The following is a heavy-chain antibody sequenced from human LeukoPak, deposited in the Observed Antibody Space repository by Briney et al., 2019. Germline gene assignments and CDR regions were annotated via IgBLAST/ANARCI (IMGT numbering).Heavy chain of an antibody. Sequence: PSETLSLTCTVSGGFVSSPTYYWSWVRQPPGKGLEWIGYIYYSGSAKNNPSLKSRVTISVDTSKNMFSLNMRSVTAADTAMYYCARTPGYCPHGTCYGSIFAMDVWGQGTKVTVSS. CDR2: IYYSGSA. V-gene: IGHV4-61*01. D-gene: IGHD2-8*01. CDR1: GGFVSSPTYY. J-gene: IGHJ6*02. CDR3: ARTPGYCPHGTCYGSIFAMDV.